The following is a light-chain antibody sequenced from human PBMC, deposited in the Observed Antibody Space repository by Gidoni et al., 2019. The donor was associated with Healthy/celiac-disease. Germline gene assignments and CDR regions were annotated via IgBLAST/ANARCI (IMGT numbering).Light chain of an antibody. V-gene: IGKV3-20*01. CDR2: GAS. J-gene: IGKJ4*01. CDR1: QSVSSSY. Sequence: EIVLTQSPGTLSLSPGERATLSCRASQSVSSSYLAWYQRKPGQAPRLRIYGASSRATGIPDRFSGSGSGTDFTLTISRLEPEDFAVYYCQQYGSSPLTFGGGTKVEIK. CDR3: QQYGSSPLT.